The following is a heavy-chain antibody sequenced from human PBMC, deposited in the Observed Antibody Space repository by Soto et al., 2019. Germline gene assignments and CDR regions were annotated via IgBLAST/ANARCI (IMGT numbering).Heavy chain of an antibody. D-gene: IGHD6-13*01. CDR1: GYIFTSHY. J-gene: IGHJ6*02. Sequence: GASVKVSCKASGYIFTSHYIHWVRQAPGQGLECMGWINPNSDVTKYPQKFQGRVTMTRDTSSSTAYMVLTRLTSDDTAVYYCARGGIAAPASGEYAMDVWGLGTTVTVSS. CDR2: INPNSDVT. V-gene: IGHV1-2*02. CDR3: ARGGIAAPASGEYAMDV.